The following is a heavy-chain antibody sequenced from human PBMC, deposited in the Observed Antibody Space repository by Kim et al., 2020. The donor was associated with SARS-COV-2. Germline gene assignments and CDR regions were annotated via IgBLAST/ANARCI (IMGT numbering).Heavy chain of an antibody. Sequence: ADSVKGRFTISRDNSKNTLYLQMNSLRAEDTAVYYCARVCSSTSCALVNVWGQGTTVTVSS. V-gene: IGHV3-53*01. CDR3: ARVCSSTSCALVNV. J-gene: IGHJ6*02. D-gene: IGHD2-2*01.